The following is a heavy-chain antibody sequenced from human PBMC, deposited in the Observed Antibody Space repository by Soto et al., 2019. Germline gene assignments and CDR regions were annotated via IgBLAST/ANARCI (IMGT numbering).Heavy chain of an antibody. CDR2: VYYSGST. V-gene: IGHV4-39*01. CDR1: GGSVGSSSYY. Sequence: SETLSLTCTVSGGSVGSSSYYWGWVRQPPGKGLDWIGSVYYSGSTYYNPSLESRVTISVDKSKNQFSLKLMSLSAADTAVYYCGRLEGLATISYYFDYWGQGALVTVSS. D-gene: IGHD3-9*01. J-gene: IGHJ4*02. CDR3: GRLEGLATISYYFDY.